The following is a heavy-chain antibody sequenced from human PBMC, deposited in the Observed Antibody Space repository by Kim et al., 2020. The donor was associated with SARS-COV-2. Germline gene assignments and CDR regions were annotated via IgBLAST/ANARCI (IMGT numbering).Heavy chain of an antibody. CDR3: ARTAPVVASLYYYYGMDV. Sequence: GGSLRLSCAASGFTFSSYSMNWVRQAPGKGLEWVSYISSSSSTIYYADSVKGRFTISRDNAKNSLYLQMKSLRDEDTAVYYCARTAPVVASLYYYYGMDV. CDR2: ISSSSSTI. V-gene: IGHV3-48*02. J-gene: IGHJ6*01. D-gene: IGHD5-12*01. CDR1: GFTFSSYS.